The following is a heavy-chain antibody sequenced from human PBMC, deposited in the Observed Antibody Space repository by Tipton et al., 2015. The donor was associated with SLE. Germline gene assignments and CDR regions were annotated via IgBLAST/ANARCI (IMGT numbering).Heavy chain of an antibody. V-gene: IGHV4-34*01. Sequence: TLSLTCAVYGGSFSGYYWSWIRQPPGKGLEWIGEINHSGSTNYNPSLKSRATISIDSPKNQFSLKLNSVTAADTAVYYCARHGGRWLRFPVDYWGQGTLVTVSS. D-gene: IGHD5-12*01. CDR1: GGSFSGYY. J-gene: IGHJ4*02. CDR3: ARHGGRWLRFPVDY. CDR2: INHSGST.